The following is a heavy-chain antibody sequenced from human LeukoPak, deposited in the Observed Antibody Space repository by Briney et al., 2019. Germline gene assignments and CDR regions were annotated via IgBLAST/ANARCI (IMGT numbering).Heavy chain of an antibody. D-gene: IGHD5-24*01. V-gene: IGHV3-64D*06. J-gene: IGHJ4*02. CDR1: GFTFSAYA. CDR2: ISSNGVRT. CDR3: AKDSGGDGYIYYFDY. Sequence: GGSLRLSCSASGFTFSAYAMHWVRQAPGKGLEYVSTISSNGVRTFYADSVKGRFTISRDNSKNTLYLQMSSLRAEDTAVYYCAKDSGGDGYIYYFDYWGQGTLVTVSS.